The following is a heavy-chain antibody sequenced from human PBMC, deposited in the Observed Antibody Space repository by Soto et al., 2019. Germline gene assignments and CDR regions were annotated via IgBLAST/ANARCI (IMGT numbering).Heavy chain of an antibody. CDR2: INAGNGNT. D-gene: IGHD4-4*01. V-gene: IGHV1-3*01. Sequence: QVQLVQSGAEVKKPGASVKVSWKASGYTFTSYAMHWVRQAPGERLEWMGWINAGNGNTKYSQKFQGRVTITRDTSASTAYMELSSLRSEDTAVYYCASSYSNYALIDYYYYGMDVWGQGTTVTVSS. J-gene: IGHJ6*02. CDR1: GYTFTSYA. CDR3: ASSYSNYALIDYYYYGMDV.